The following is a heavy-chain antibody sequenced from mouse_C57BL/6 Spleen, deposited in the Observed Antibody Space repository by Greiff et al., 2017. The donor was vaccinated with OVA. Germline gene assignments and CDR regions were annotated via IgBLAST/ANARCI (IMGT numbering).Heavy chain of an antibody. V-gene: IGHV1-66*01. CDR2: IYPGSGNI. D-gene: IGHD2-4*01. CDR1: GYSFTSYY. J-gene: IGHJ4*01. CDR3: ARYDYDPYYAMDY. Sequence: QVQLQQSGPELVKPGASVKISCKASGYSFTSYYIHWVKQRPGQGLEWIGWIYPGSGNIKYNEKFKGKATLTADTSSSTAYMQLSSLTSEDSAVYYCARYDYDPYYAMDYWGQGTSVTVSS.